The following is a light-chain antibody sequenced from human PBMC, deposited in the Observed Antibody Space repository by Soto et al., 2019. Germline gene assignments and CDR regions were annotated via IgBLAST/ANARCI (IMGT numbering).Light chain of an antibody. V-gene: IGLV1-44*01. CDR1: SSNIGSNT. CDR3: AAWDESLNGWL. J-gene: IGLJ3*02. CDR2: RTN. Sequence: QSALTQPPSTSGTPGQRVTISCSGSSSNIGSNTVTCYQQFPGTAPKLLIYRTNQRSSGVPALFSGSKSGTAASLAISGLQSEDEADYYCAAWDESLNGWLFGGGTKVTVL.